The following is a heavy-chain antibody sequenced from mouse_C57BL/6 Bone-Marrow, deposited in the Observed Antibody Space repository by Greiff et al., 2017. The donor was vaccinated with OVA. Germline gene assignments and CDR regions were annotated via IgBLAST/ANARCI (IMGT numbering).Heavy chain of an antibody. J-gene: IGHJ2*01. D-gene: IGHD1-3*01. CDR3: ARQSNQTIYFDY. CDR2: IHPNSGST. V-gene: IGHV1-64*01. CDR1: GYTFTSYW. Sequence: VQLQQPGAELVKPGASVKLSCKASGYTFTSYWMHWVKQRPGQGLEWIGMIHPNSGSTNYNEKFKSKATLTVDKSSSTAYMQLSSLTSEDSAVYYCARQSNQTIYFDYWGQGTTLTVSS.